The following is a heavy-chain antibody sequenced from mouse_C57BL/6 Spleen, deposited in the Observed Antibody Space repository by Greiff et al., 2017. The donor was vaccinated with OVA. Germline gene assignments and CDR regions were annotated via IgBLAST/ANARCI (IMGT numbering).Heavy chain of an antibody. Sequence: EVHLVESGGGLVKPGGSLKLSCAASGFTFSSYAMSWVRQTPEKRLEWVATISDGGSYTYYPDNVKGRFTISRDNAKNNLYLQMSHLKSEDTAMYYCARDKGPPPGYYFDYWGQGTTLTVSS. CDR3: ARDKGPPPGYYFDY. CDR2: ISDGGSYT. V-gene: IGHV5-4*01. CDR1: GFTFSSYA. J-gene: IGHJ2*01. D-gene: IGHD3-3*01.